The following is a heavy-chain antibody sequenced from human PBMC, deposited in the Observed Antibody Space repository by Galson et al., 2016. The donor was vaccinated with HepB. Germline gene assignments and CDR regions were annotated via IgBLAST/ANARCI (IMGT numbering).Heavy chain of an antibody. CDR1: GFTFSSYA. Sequence: SLRLSCAASGFTFSSYAMTWVRRAPGKGLEWVSTISGSGRTTYYADFVKGRFTISRDNSKRTQYLQMSSLRADDTAVYHCAKVVNLGHASYFWGQWTMVTVSS. CDR2: ISGSGRTT. CDR3: AKVVNLGHASYF. V-gene: IGHV3-23*01. J-gene: IGHJ3*01.